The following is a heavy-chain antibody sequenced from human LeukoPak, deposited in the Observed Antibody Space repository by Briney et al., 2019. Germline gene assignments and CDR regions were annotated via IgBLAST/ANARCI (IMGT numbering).Heavy chain of an antibody. CDR1: GFIFSSYA. Sequence: PGGSLRLSCAASGFIFSSYAMSWVRQAPGKGLEWVSGISDSGTGTYYADSVKGRFTISRDNSKNTLFLQMNSLRAEDTAVYYCAKGNGYSYGRYYFDYWGQGTLVTVSS. D-gene: IGHD5-18*01. V-gene: IGHV3-23*01. CDR2: ISDSGTGT. J-gene: IGHJ4*02. CDR3: AKGNGYSYGRYYFDY.